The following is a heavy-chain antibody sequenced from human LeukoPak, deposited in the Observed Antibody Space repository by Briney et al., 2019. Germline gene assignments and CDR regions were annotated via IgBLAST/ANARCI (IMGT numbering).Heavy chain of an antibody. CDR2: IYYSGST. V-gene: IGHV4-30-4*01. J-gene: IGHJ6*02. Sequence: PSETLSLTCTVSGGSFSSGDFYWSWIRQPPGKGLEWIGYIYYSGSTYYNPSLKSRVTISVDTSKNQFSLKLSSVTAADTAVYYCARHRLAIAAAGTSSYYGMDVWGQGTTVTVSS. D-gene: IGHD6-13*01. CDR3: ARHRLAIAAAGTSSYYGMDV. CDR1: GGSFSSGDFY.